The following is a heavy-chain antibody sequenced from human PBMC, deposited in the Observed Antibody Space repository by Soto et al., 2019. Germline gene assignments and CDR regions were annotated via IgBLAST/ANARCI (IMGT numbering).Heavy chain of an antibody. CDR1: GFILNSYG. CDR2: LTSGGGT. V-gene: IGHV3-23*01. J-gene: IGHJ4*02. CDR3: AKDGDLYSGYSDH. D-gene: IGHD5-12*01. Sequence: EVQLLESGGGLVQPGGSLRLSCEASGFILNSYGMSWVRQAPGKELEWVSTLTSGGGTHYADSVKGRFTISRENSKNTLYLQMDSLRAEDTAVYYCAKDGDLYSGYSDHWGQGTLVTGSS.